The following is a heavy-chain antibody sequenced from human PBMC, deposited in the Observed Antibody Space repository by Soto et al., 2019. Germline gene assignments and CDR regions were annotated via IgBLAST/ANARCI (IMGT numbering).Heavy chain of an antibody. V-gene: IGHV4-59*01. CDR3: ARTVVTAIYFDY. J-gene: IGHJ4*02. CDR1: GGSISSYY. D-gene: IGHD2-21*02. CDR2: IYYSGST. Sequence: SETLSLTCTVSGGSISSYYWSWIRQPPGKGLEWIGYIYYSGSTNYNPSLKSRVTISVDTSKNQFSLKLSSVTAADTAVYYCARTVVTAIYFDYWGQGTLVTVSS.